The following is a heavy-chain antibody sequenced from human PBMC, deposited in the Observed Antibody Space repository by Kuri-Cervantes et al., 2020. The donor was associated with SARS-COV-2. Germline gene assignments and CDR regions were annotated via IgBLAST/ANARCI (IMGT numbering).Heavy chain of an antibody. CDR2: ISAYNGNT. CDR1: GYTFTSYG. Sequence: GESLKISCKASGYTFTSYGISWVRQAPGQGLEWMGWISAYNGNTNYAQKLQGRVTMTTDTSTSTAYMELRSLRSDDTAVYYCARVHAPFAFDFDYWAREPWSPSPQ. D-gene: IGHD2-2*01. J-gene: IGHJ4*02. V-gene: IGHV1-18*04. CDR3: ARVHAPFAFDFDY.